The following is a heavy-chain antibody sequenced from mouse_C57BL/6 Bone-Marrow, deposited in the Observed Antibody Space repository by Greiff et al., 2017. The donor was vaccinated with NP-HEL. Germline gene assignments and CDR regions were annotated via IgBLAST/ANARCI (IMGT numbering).Heavy chain of an antibody. CDR3: AREGNPYYDYIYYAMDY. Sequence: QLQQPGAELVKPGASVKMSCKASGYTFTSYWITWVKQRPGQGLEWIGDIYPGSGSTNYNEKFKSKATLTVDTSSSTAYMQLSSLTSEDSAVYYCAREGNPYYDYIYYAMDYWGQGTSVTVSS. CDR1: GYTFTSYW. CDR2: IYPGSGST. J-gene: IGHJ4*01. V-gene: IGHV1-55*01. D-gene: IGHD2-4*01.